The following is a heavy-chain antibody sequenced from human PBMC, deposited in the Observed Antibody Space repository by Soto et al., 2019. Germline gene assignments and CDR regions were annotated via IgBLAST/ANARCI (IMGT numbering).Heavy chain of an antibody. CDR2: ISSGSHFI. Sequence: VQLVESGGGLVKPGGSLRLSCAASGFNFPGYSMNWVRQAPGKGLEWVASISSGSHFIYYADSVRGRFTISRDNARDSLLLQMNSLRAGDTGVYFCARDQSQGQMLSPYFDYWGQGTLVTVSS. J-gene: IGHJ4*02. D-gene: IGHD3-16*02. CDR3: ARDQSQGQMLSPYFDY. CDR1: GFNFPGYS. V-gene: IGHV3-21*04.